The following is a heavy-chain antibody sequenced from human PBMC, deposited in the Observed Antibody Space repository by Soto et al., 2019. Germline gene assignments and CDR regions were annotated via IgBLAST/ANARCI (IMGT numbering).Heavy chain of an antibody. D-gene: IGHD6-25*01. CDR1: GGSFSGYY. V-gene: IGHV4-34*01. CDR2: INHSGST. J-gene: IGHJ6*03. CDR3: ARRPPSGYESGYYMEV. Sequence: QVQLQQWGAGLLKPSETLSLTCAVYGGSFSGYYWSWIRQPPGKGLEWIGEINHSGSTNNNPSLKSPVTTSVDTSKHQFSLKLSSVTAADTAVYYCARRPPSGYESGYYMEVWGKGTTVTVSS.